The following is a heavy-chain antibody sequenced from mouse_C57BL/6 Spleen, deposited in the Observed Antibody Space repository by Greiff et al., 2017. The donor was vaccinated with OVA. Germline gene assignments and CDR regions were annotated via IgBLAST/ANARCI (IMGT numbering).Heavy chain of an antibody. CDR1: GYTFTDYE. D-gene: IGHD2-5*01. V-gene: IGHV1-15*01. Sequence: VQRVESGAELVRPGASVTLSCKASGYTFTDYEMHWVKQTPVHGLEWIGAIDPETGGTAYNQKFKGKAILTADKSSSTAYMELRSLTSEDSAVYYCTRKSNSFAYWGQGTLVTVSA. CDR3: TRKSNSFAY. CDR2: IDPETGGT. J-gene: IGHJ3*01.